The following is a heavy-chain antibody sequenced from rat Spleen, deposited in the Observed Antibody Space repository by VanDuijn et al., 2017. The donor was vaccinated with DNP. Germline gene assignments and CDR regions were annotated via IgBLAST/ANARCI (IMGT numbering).Heavy chain of an antibody. CDR2: ISVGGGNT. V-gene: IGHV5-25*01. J-gene: IGHJ2*01. Sequence: EVQLVESGGGLVEPGRSLKLSCVASGFTFSKEAMAWVRQAPTKGLEWVASISVGGGNTYYRDSVKGRFTVSRDNAKSTVYLQMDSLRSEDTASYFCARPDYWGQGVMVTVSS. CDR1: GFTFSKEA. CDR3: ARPDY.